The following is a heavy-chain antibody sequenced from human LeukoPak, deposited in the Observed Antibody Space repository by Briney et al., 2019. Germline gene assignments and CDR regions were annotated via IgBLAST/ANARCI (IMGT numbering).Heavy chain of an antibody. CDR3: ARDRVAAADLGDFDY. J-gene: IGHJ4*02. CDR1: GCTFTSYG. D-gene: IGHD6-13*01. Sequence: GASVNVSCQPSGCTFTSYGISWVRQAPGQGLEWMGWISAYNGNTNYAQKLQGRVTMTTDPSTSTAYMELRSLRSDDTAVYYCARDRVAAADLGDFDYWGQGTLVTVSS. CDR2: ISAYNGNT. V-gene: IGHV1-18*01.